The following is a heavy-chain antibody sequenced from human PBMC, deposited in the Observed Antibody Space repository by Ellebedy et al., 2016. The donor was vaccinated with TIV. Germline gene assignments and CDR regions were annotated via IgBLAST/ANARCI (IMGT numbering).Heavy chain of an antibody. J-gene: IGHJ4*02. CDR2: IIPILGIA. CDR3: ARARSSGWLHTPDY. CDR1: GGTFSSYG. D-gene: IGHD6-19*01. Sequence: AASVKVSCKASGGTFSSYGISWVRQAPGQGLEWMGRIIPILGIANYAQKLQGRLTMTRGTSTSTVYMELSSLRSEDTAVYYCARARSSGWLHTPDYWGQGILVTVSS. V-gene: IGHV1-69*04.